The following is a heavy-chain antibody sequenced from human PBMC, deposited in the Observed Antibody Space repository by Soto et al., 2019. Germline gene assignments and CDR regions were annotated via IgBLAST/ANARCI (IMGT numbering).Heavy chain of an antibody. Sequence: PSETLSLTCTVSGDSISSASYFWGWIRQPPGKGLEWIGSVYFVGNSYYNPSLKSRVSISVDASKNQFSLRLSSMTAADTGVYYCVTCYGDYVNGVKRRYFVFWDKRTLATV. J-gene: IGHJ4*02. V-gene: IGHV4-39*01. CDR2: VYFVGNS. CDR3: VTCYGDYVNGVKRRYFVF. CDR1: GDSISSASYF. D-gene: IGHD4-17*01.